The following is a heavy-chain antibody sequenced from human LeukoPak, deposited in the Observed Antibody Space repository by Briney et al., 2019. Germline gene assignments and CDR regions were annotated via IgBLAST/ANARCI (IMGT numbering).Heavy chain of an antibody. Sequence: PGGSLRLSSAASGFTFSSYWMSWVRQAPGKGLEWVANIKQDGSEKYYVDSVKGRFTISRDNAKNSLYLQMNSLRAEDTAVYYCARGIAVAGRRRYYYGMDVWGQGTTVTVSS. CDR1: GFTFSSYW. CDR3: ARGIAVAGRRRYYYGMDV. V-gene: IGHV3-7*01. CDR2: IKQDGSEK. J-gene: IGHJ6*02. D-gene: IGHD6-19*01.